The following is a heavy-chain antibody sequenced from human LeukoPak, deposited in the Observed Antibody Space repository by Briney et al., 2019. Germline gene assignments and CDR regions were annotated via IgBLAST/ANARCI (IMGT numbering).Heavy chain of an antibody. J-gene: IGHJ5*02. CDR1: GYTLTELS. Sequence: ASVTVSCKVSGYTLTELSMHWVRQAPGKGLEWMGGFDPEDGETIYAQKFQGRVTMTEDTSTDTAYMELSSLRSEDTAVYYCATDLPGYGDYEVLDPWGQGTLVTVSS. CDR3: ATDLPGYGDYEVLDP. V-gene: IGHV1-24*01. CDR2: FDPEDGET. D-gene: IGHD4-17*01.